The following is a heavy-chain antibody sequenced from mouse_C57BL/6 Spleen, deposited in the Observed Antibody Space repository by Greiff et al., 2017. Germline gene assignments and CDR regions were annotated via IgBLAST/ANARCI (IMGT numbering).Heavy chain of an antibody. CDR3: ARKVYFDD. J-gene: IGHJ2*01. CDR2: IDPNRGGT. Sequence: QVQLQQPGAELVKPGASVKLSCKASGYTFTSYWMHWVQQRPGRGLEWIGRIDPNRGGTKYNEKLKSKGTLTVTKPSSTAYMQLSSLTAEDSAVYYWARKVYFDDWGQGTTLTVAT. CDR1: GYTFTSYW. V-gene: IGHV1-72*01.